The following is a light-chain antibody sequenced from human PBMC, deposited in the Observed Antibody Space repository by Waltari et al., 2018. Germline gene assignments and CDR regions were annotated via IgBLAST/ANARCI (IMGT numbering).Light chain of an antibody. CDR3: QQSDSLPLT. J-gene: IGKJ4*01. V-gene: IGKV1-39*01. CDR1: QTINKY. Sequence: DIHMTQSPSSLSASVGDRVTITCRASQTINKYLNWYQQQPGKAPKVLISVVTYLHTGVPSRFSGSGSGTDFTLTISSLQPEDFATYYCQQSDSLPLTFGGGTKVEIK. CDR2: VVT.